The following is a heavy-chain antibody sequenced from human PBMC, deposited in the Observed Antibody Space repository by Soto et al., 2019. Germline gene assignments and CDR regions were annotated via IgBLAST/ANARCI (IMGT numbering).Heavy chain of an antibody. CDR1: GGSISSFY. Sequence: SETLPLTCTVSGGSISSFYWSWIRQSAGKGLERIGRIYSSGSTDYNSSLKSRVSMSVDTSNNQFSLKLSSVTAADTAVYYCARDPGGFDPWGQGTLVTVSS. V-gene: IGHV4-4*07. CDR2: IYSSGST. CDR3: ARDPGGFDP. J-gene: IGHJ5*02.